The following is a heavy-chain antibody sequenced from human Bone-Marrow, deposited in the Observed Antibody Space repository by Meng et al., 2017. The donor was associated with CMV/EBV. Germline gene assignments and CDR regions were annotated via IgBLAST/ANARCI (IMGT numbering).Heavy chain of an antibody. CDR1: GFTFSSYA. D-gene: IGHD4-17*01. Sequence: ETLSLTCAASGFTFSSYAMSWVRQAPGKGLEWVSGISDSGDGTYYADSVKGRFAISRDNSKSTLSLQMNSLRAEDTAVYYCANLVLLPRIKNDYDFDYWGQGTLVTVSS. CDR3: ANLVLLPRIKNDYDFDY. CDR2: ISDSGDGT. V-gene: IGHV3-23*01. J-gene: IGHJ4*02.